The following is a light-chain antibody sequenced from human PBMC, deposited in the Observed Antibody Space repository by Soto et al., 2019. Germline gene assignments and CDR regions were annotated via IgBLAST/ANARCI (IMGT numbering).Light chain of an antibody. Sequence: DIQMTQSPSSLSASVGDRVTITCRASQSISSYLNWYQQKPGKPPKLLIYAASSLQSGVPSRFSGRGSGTDVTLTISSLQPEDFATYYCQQSYSTLWTFGQGTKVEIK. V-gene: IGKV1-39*01. CDR3: QQSYSTLWT. CDR2: AAS. CDR1: QSISSY. J-gene: IGKJ1*01.